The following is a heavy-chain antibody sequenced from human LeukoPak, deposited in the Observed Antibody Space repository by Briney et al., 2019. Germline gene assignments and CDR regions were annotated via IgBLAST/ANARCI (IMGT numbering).Heavy chain of an antibody. D-gene: IGHD6-19*01. J-gene: IGHJ6*02. CDR1: GFTFSSYW. CDR2: IKQDGSEK. CDR3: ARGCSSGWTPYYYYGMDV. Sequence: GGSLRLSCAASGFTFSSYWMSWVRQAPGRGLEWVANIKQDGSEKYYVDSVKGRFTISRDNAKNSLYLQMNSLRAEDTAVYYCARGCSSGWTPYYYYGMDVWGQGTTVTVSS. V-gene: IGHV3-7*04.